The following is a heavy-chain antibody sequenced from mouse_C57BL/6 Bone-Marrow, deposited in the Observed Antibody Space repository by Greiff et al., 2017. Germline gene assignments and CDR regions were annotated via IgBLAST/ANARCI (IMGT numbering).Heavy chain of an antibody. Sequence: EVKVVESGGDLVKPGGSLKLSCAASGFTFSSYGMSWVRQTPDKRLEWVATISSGGSYTYYPDSVKGRLTISRDTAKNTLYLQMSSLKSEDTAMYYCARLGNSAWFAYWGQGTLVTVSA. CDR2: ISSGGSYT. CDR3: ARLGNSAWFAY. J-gene: IGHJ3*01. D-gene: IGHD2-1*01. CDR1: GFTFSSYG. V-gene: IGHV5-6*01.